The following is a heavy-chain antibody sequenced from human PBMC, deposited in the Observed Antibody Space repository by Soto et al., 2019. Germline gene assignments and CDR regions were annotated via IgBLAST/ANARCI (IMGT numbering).Heavy chain of an antibody. CDR1: GNTFTTYW. D-gene: IGHD3-16*01. Sequence: XESLRLSCKISGNTFTTYWCGLVLQRPGEGLEWMGIIYPSDSDIRYSPSFQGHVMFSVDKSLETAYLEWTSLKTSDTAVYFCARRAGVMVPFDYWGQGTQVTVSS. V-gene: IGHV5-51*01. CDR2: IYPSDSDI. J-gene: IGHJ4*02. CDR3: ARRAGVMVPFDY.